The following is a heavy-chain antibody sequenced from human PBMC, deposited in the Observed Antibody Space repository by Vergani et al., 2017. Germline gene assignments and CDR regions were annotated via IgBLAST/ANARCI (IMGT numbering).Heavy chain of an antibody. J-gene: IGHJ3*02. Sequence: QVQLQQWGAGLLKPSETLSLTCAVYGGSFSGYYWSWIRQPPGKGLEWIGEINHSGSTNYNPSLKSRVTISVDTSKNQLSLKLSSVTAADTAVYYCARERGLGAGGAFDIWGQGTMVTVSS. D-gene: IGHD3-10*01. CDR1: GGSFSGYY. CDR3: ARERGLGAGGAFDI. V-gene: IGHV4-34*01. CDR2: INHSGST.